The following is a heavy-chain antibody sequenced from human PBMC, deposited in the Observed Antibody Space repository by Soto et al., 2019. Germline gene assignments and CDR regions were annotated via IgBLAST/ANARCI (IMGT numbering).Heavy chain of an antibody. V-gene: IGHV1-69*02. D-gene: IGHD2-2*01. CDR2: IIPILGIA. CDR3: PRSYLPAARYYYYMDV. Sequence: QVQLVQSGAEVKKPGSSVKVSCKASGGTFSSYSISWVRQAPGQGLEWMGRIIPILGIANYAQKFQGRVTSTADKSTSTAYMELSSLRSEDTAVYYCPRSYLPAARYYYYMDVWGKGTTVTLSS. J-gene: IGHJ6*03. CDR1: GGTFSSYS.